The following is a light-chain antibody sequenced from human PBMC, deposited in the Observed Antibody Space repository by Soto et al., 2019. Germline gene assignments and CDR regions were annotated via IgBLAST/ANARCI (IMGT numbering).Light chain of an antibody. J-gene: IGKJ1*01. CDR3: QQYNNWQWT. V-gene: IGKV3-15*01. CDR1: QSVSSN. CDR2: GAS. Sequence: EIVMTQSPATLSVSPGERATLSCRASQSVSSNLAWYQQKPGQAPRLLIYGASTRATGIPARFSGSGSGTEFTLTISSLQSEDFAVYYCQQYNNWQWTF.